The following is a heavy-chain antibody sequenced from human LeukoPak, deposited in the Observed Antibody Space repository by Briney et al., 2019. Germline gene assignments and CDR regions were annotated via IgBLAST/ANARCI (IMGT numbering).Heavy chain of an antibody. CDR1: GGSISSGDYY. CDR3: ARVFAGTTLGVPYSAFDI. CDR2: IYYSGST. D-gene: IGHD1-7*01. J-gene: IGHJ3*02. V-gene: IGHV4-30-4*01. Sequence: SETLSLTCTVSGGSISSGDYYWSWIRQPPGKGLEWIGYIYYSGSTYYNPSLKSRVTISVDTSKNQFSLKLSSVTAADTAVYYCARVFAGTTLGVPYSAFDIWGQGTMVTVSS.